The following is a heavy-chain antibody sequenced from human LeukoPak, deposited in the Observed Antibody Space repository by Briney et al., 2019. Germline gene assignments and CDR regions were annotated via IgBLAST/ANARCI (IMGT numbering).Heavy chain of an antibody. CDR2: IKQDGSEK. CDR1: GFTFSSYW. D-gene: IGHD3-3*01. J-gene: IGHJ4*02. V-gene: IGHV3-7*01. CDR3: AREYYDFWSGYYPGFDY. Sequence: GSLRLSCAASGFTFSSYWMSWVRQAPGKGLEWVANIKQDGSEKYYVDSVKGRFTISRDNAKNSLYLQMNSLRAEDTAVYYCAREYYDFWSGYYPGFDYWGQGTLVTVSS.